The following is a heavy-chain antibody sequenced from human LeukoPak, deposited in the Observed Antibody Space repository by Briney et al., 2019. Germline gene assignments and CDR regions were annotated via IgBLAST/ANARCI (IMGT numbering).Heavy chain of an antibody. J-gene: IGHJ4*02. D-gene: IGHD2-21*01. CDR3: ATAYCGGYCLYYFDY. CDR2: IIPIFGTT. V-gene: IGHV1-69*01. Sequence: SVKVPCKASGGTFSSYAISWVRQAPGQGLEWMGGIIPIFGTTNYAQKFQGRVTITADESTSTAYMELNSLTSEDTAVYYCATAYCGGYCLYYFDYWGQGTLVTVSS. CDR1: GGTFSSYA.